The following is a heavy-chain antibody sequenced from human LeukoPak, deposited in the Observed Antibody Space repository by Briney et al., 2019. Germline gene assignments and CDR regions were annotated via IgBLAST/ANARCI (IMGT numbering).Heavy chain of an antibody. D-gene: IGHD3-3*01. J-gene: IGHJ4*02. CDR1: GFTFSSYG. V-gene: IGHV3-30*18. Sequence: GRSLRLSCAAPGFTFSSYGMHWVRQAPGTGLDWLAVISYDGSNKYYADSVKGRFTISRDNSKNTLYLQMNSLRAEDTAVYYCAKDLGDDFWSGALDYWGQGTLVTVSS. CDR2: ISYDGSNK. CDR3: AKDLGDDFWSGALDY.